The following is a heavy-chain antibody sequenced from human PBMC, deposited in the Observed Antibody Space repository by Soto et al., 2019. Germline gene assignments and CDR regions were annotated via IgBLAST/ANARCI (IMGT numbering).Heavy chain of an antibody. CDR1: GFTFTSSA. D-gene: IGHD3-22*01. CDR3: GENYYDSGGFVDY. V-gene: IGHV1-58*01. CDR2: IVVGSGNT. J-gene: IGHJ4*02. Sequence: GASVKVSFKASGFTFTSSAVQWVRQARGQRLEWIGWIVVGSGNTNYAQKFQERVTITRDMSTSTAYMELSSLRSEDTAVYYCGENYYDSGGFVDYWGQGTLVTVSS.